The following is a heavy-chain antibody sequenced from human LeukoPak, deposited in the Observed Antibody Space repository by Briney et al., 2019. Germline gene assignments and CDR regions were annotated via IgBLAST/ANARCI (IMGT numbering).Heavy chain of an antibody. CDR2: ISSSSSYI. V-gene: IGHV3-21*01. J-gene: IGHJ6*02. CDR3: ARLDCSSTSCYQYGMDV. Sequence: GGSLRLSCAASGFTFSSYSMNWVRQAPGKGLEWVSSISSSSSYIYYADSVKGRFTISRDNAKNPLYLQMNSLRAEDTAVYYCARLDCSSTSCYQYGMDVWGQGTTVTVSS. CDR1: GFTFSSYS. D-gene: IGHD2-2*01.